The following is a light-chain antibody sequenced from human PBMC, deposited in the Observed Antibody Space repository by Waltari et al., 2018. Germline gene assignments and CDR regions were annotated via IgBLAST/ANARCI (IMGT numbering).Light chain of an antibody. Sequence: DIQMTQSPPTLSASVGDRVTITCRASQTIRSWLAWYQHKPGKAPKLLIYKASNLESGVPSSFSGSGSGTEFTLTVSSLQPDDFATYYCQQYDSYPWTFGQGTKVEI. CDR3: QQYDSYPWT. V-gene: IGKV1-5*03. J-gene: IGKJ1*01. CDR2: KAS. CDR1: QTIRSW.